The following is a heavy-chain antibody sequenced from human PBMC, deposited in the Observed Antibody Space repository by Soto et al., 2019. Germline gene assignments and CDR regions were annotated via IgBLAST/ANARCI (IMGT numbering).Heavy chain of an antibody. CDR3: AHTTWNKAFTP. CDR2: IYWDDDK. D-gene: IGHD1-1*01. Sequence: GSGPTLVNPTETLTLTCTVSDFSVNSPKMGVGWIRQPPGKALEWLALIYWDDDKRYSPSLKSRLTITKDTSKNQVVLTMTNMDPVDTATYYCAHTTWNKAFTPWGQGTLVTAPQ. CDR1: DFSVNSPKMG. J-gene: IGHJ5*02. V-gene: IGHV2-5*02.